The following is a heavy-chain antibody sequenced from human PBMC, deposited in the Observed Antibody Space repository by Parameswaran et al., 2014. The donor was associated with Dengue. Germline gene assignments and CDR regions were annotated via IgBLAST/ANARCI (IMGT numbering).Heavy chain of an antibody. J-gene: IGHJ3*02. D-gene: IGHD6-19*01. CDR2: ISAYNGNT. V-gene: IGHV1-18*01. CDR3: ARELAQAGSLGAFDI. Sequence: RLVRQAWTRLEWMGWISAYNGNTNYAQKLQGRVTMTTDTSTSTAYMELRSLRSDDTAVYYCARELAQAGSLGAFDIWGQGTMVTVSS.